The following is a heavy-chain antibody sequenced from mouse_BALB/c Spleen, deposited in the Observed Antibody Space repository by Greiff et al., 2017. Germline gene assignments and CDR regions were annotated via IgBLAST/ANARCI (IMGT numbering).Heavy chain of an antibody. CDR2: IWAGGST. CDR1: GFSLTSYG. V-gene: IGHV2-9*02. D-gene: IGHD2-3*01. J-gene: IGHJ2*01. CDR3: ARDDDGPYYFDY. Sequence: VKLVESGPGLVAPSQSLSITCTVSGFSLTSYGVHWVRQPPGKGLEWLGVIWAGGSTNYNSALMSRLSISKDNSKSQVFLKMNSLQTDDTAMYYCARDDDGPYYFDYWGQGTTLTVSS.